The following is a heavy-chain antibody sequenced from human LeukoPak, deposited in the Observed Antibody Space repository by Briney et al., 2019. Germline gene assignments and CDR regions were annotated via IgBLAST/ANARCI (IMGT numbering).Heavy chain of an antibody. D-gene: IGHD2-21*01. CDR2: ISYDGSNK. J-gene: IGHJ4*02. Sequence: GESLRLSCAASGFTFSSYDMNCVRQAPGKGLEWVAVISYDGSNKYYADSVKGRFTISRDNSKNTLYLQMNTLRAEDTAVYYCAKDDVYCGGGWCPLNYWGQGTLVTVSS. CDR1: GFTFSSYD. V-gene: IGHV3-30*18. CDR3: AKDDVYCGGGWCPLNY.